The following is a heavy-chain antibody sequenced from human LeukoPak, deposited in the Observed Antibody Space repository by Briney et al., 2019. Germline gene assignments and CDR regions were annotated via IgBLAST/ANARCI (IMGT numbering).Heavy chain of an antibody. V-gene: IGHV4-4*07. CDR3: ARWGFYDSSGYLAY. CDR1: GGSISSYY. CDR2: IYTSGST. J-gene: IGHJ4*02. Sequence: SETLSLTCTVSGGSISSYYWSWIRQPAGKGLEWIGRIYTSGSTNHNPSLKSRVTMSVDTSKNHFSLKLSSVTAADTAVYYCARWGFYDSSGYLAYCGQGTLVTVSS. D-gene: IGHD3-22*01.